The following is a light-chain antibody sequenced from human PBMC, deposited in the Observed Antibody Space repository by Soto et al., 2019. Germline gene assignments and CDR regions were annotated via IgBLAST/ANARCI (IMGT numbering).Light chain of an antibody. CDR3: QQLLSYPIT. CDR1: QGISTY. CDR2: AAS. Sequence: DIQLTQSPSFLSASVGDRVTITCRASQGISTYLAWYQQKLGKAPKLLIYAASTLQSGVPLSFSGSGSGTSFTLTISSLQPEDFATYYCQQLLSYPITFGQGTRLEIK. J-gene: IGKJ5*01. V-gene: IGKV1-9*01.